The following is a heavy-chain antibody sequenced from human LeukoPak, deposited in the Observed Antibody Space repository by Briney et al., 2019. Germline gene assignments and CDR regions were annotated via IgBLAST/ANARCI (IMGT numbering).Heavy chain of an antibody. CDR3: ARGEGSSWSYYGIDV. J-gene: IGHJ6*02. Sequence: GGSLRLSCAASGFTFSTYIMNWVRQAPGKGLEWGSSISNSSSYRYYADSVKGRFTISRDNAKNSLYLQMNSLRAEDTAVYYCARGEGSSWSYYGIDVWGQGTTVTVSS. CDR1: GFTFSTYI. D-gene: IGHD6-13*01. V-gene: IGHV3-21*01. CDR2: ISNSSSYR.